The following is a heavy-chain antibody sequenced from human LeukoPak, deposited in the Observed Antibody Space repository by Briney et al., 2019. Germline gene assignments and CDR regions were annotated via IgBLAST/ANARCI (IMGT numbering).Heavy chain of an antibody. J-gene: IGHJ4*02. Sequence: ASVKVSCKASGYTFTGYYMHWVRQAPGQGLEWMGWISAYNGNTNYAQKLQGRVTMTTDTSTSTAYMELRSLRSDDTAVYYCARGGAWAYVLPLYYFDYWGQGTLVTVSS. CDR3: ARGGAWAYVLPLYYFDY. CDR2: ISAYNGNT. CDR1: GYTFTGYY. V-gene: IGHV1-18*04. D-gene: IGHD3-10*01.